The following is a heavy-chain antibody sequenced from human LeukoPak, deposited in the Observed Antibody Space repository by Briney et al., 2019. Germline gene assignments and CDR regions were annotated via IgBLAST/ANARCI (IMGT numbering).Heavy chain of an antibody. V-gene: IGHV3-30-3*01. CDR1: GFTFSSYA. Sequence: GGSLRLSCAASGFTFSSYAMHWVRQAPGKGLEWVAVISYDGSNKYYADSVKGRFTISRDNSNHTLSLQMNSLRAEDTAIYYCARGGLAALYWWGQGTLVTVSS. J-gene: IGHJ4*02. CDR3: ARGGLAALYW. CDR2: ISYDGSNK. D-gene: IGHD2-8*02.